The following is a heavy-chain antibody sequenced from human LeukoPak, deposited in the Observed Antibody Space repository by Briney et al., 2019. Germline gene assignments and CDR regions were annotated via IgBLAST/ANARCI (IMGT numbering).Heavy chain of an antibody. D-gene: IGHD6-19*01. Sequence: PSETLSLTCTVSGDSISTYYWTWIRQPRAKGLEWIGYVYNSGSTDYNPSLKSRVTISVDTSKNQFSLKLSSVTAADTAVYYCARAVAGHFDYWGQGTLVTVSS. CDR1: GDSISTYY. CDR2: VYNSGST. V-gene: IGHV4-59*01. CDR3: ARAVAGHFDY. J-gene: IGHJ4*02.